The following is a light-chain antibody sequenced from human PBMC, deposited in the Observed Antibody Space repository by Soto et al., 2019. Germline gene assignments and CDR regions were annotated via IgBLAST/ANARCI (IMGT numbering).Light chain of an antibody. CDR1: SSDVGGYNY. J-gene: IGLJ3*02. CDR2: EVS. CDR3: SSYTSSSTWV. V-gene: IGLV2-14*01. Sequence: QSALTQPASVSGSPGQSITISCTGTSSDVGGYNYVSWYQQHPGKAPKLMIYEVSNRPSGVSNRFSGSKSGNTASLTISGLQAAAEADYYCSSYTSSSTWVFGGGTKLTVL.